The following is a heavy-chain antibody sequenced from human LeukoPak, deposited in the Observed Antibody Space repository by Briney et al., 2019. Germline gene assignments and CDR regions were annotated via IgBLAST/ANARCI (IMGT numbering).Heavy chain of an antibody. Sequence: GGSLRLSCAVSGFRFSDFTMTWVRQAPGKGPEWVSAIGGRGGSTYYADSLGGRFTISRDNSKDMVYLQMNSLKVEDTATYYCGKEGGAWGQGTKVTVSS. CDR3: GKEGGA. CDR2: IGGRGGST. V-gene: IGHV3-23*01. J-gene: IGHJ5*02. D-gene: IGHD3-16*01. CDR1: GFRFSDFT.